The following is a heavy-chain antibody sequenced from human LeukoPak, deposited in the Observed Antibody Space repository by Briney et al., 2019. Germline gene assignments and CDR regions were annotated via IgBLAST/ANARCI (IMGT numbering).Heavy chain of an antibody. CDR1: GYSISTSNS. CDR2: IYYSGST. Sequence: SETLSLTCAVSGYSISTSNSWGWIRQPPGKGLEWIGYIYYSGSTYYNPSLKSRVTMSVDTSKNQFSLKLSSVTAVDTAVYYCARNDQESGVCLYWGRGTLVTVSS. D-gene: IGHD2-8*02. J-gene: IGHJ4*02. V-gene: IGHV4-28*01. CDR3: ARNDQESGVCLY.